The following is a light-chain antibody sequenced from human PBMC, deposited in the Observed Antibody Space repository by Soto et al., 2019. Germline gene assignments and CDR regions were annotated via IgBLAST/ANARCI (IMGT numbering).Light chain of an antibody. CDR2: DDN. J-gene: IGLJ1*01. CDR1: NIGSTS. V-gene: IGLV3-21*02. CDR3: QVWNISTDHYV. Sequence: SSALTQPPSVSVAPGQTARITCGGNNIGSTSVHWYKQSPGQAPVLVVYDDNDRPSGIPERFSGFNSENTATLTITRVEAGDEADYYCQVWNISTDHYVFGTGTKVTVL.